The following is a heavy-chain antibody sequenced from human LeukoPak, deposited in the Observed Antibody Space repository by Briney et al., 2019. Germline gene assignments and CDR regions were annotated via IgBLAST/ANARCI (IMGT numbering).Heavy chain of an antibody. V-gene: IGHV4-59*11. J-gene: IGHJ6*03. CDR3: ARVSSSGYYYYYYYYMDV. D-gene: IGHD3-22*01. CDR2: IYYSGST. CDR1: GGSISSHY. Sequence: PSETLSLTCTVSGGSISSHYWSWIRQPPGKGLEWTGYIYYSGSTNYNPSLKSRVTISVDTSKNQFSLKLSSVTAADTAVYYCARVSSSGYYYYYYYYMDVWGKGTTVTVSS.